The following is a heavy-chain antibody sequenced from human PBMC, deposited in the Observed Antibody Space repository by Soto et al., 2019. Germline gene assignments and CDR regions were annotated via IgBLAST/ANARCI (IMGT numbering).Heavy chain of an antibody. CDR1: GGSIISYY. CDR3: ARHVGSSWSDYLDY. V-gene: IGHV4-59*08. Sequence: SETLSLTCTVSGGSIISYYWGWIRQPPGKGLEWIGYIYYSGSTNYNPSLKSRVTISVDTSKNQFSLKLSSVTAADTAVYYCARHVGSSWSDYLDYWGQGTLVTVSS. CDR2: IYYSGST. D-gene: IGHD6-13*01. J-gene: IGHJ4*02.